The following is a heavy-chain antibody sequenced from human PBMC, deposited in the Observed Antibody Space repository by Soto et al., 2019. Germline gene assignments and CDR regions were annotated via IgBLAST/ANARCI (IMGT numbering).Heavy chain of an antibody. Sequence: GESLKISCQGSGYTFTNHWITWVRQMPGKGLEWMGRINPSDSHTNYSPSFQVHVTMSVDKSISTAYLQWSSLKASDTAMYYCARHASYYVSSGYFGTYWGQGTLVTVSS. J-gene: IGHJ4*02. D-gene: IGHD3-22*01. CDR2: INPSDSHT. CDR3: ARHASYYVSSGYFGTY. CDR1: GYTFTNHW. V-gene: IGHV5-10-1*01.